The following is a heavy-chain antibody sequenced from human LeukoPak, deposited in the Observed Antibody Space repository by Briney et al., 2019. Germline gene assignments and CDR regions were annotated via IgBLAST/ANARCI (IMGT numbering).Heavy chain of an antibody. V-gene: IGHV1-18*01. CDR2: ISAYNGNT. J-gene: IGHJ3*02. CDR3: AREFTWGINIAVAGPDAFDI. Sequence: GASVKVSCKASGYTFTSYGISWVRQAPGQGLEWMGWISAYNGNTNYAQKLQGRVTMTTDTSTSTAYMELRSLRSDDTAVYYCAREFTWGINIAVAGPDAFDIWGQGTMVTVSS. D-gene: IGHD6-19*01. CDR1: GYTFTSYG.